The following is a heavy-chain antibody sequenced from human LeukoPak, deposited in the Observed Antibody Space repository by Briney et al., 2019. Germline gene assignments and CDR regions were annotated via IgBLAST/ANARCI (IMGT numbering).Heavy chain of an antibody. CDR1: GFTFSDYY. D-gene: IGHD3-22*01. Sequence: TGGSLRLSCAASGFTFSDYYMSWIRQAPGKGLEWVSYISSSGSTIYYADSVKGRFTISRDNAKNSLYLQMNSLRAEDTAVYYCARANPYYYDSSGSRLMYWGQGTLVTVSS. V-gene: IGHV3-11*04. CDR3: ARANPYYYDSSGSRLMY. J-gene: IGHJ4*02. CDR2: ISSSGSTI.